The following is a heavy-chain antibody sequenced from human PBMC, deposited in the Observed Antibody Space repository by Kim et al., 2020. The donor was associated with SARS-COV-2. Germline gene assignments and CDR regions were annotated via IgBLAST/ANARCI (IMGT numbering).Heavy chain of an antibody. CDR3: ARDGGYSYGDSNYYYYGMDV. V-gene: IGHV3-33*08. D-gene: IGHD5-18*01. Sequence: GGSLRLSCAASGFTFSSYSMHWVRQAPGKGLEWVAVIWYDGSNKYYADSVKGRFTISRDNSKNTLYLQMNSLRAEDTAVYYCARDGGYSYGDSNYYYYGMDVWGQGTTVTVSS. CDR1: GFTFSSYS. CDR2: IWYDGSNK. J-gene: IGHJ6*02.